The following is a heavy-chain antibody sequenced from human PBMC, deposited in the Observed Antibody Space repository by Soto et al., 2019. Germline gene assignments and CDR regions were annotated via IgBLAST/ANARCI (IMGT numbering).Heavy chain of an antibody. J-gene: IGHJ5*02. CDR2: VSGNGGNT. Sequence: GGSLRLSCVASGFSFSSYTMNWVRQAPGKGLEWVSGVSGNGGNTYYADSVKGRFSISRDNSKNTLYLQLNSLRAEDTAIYYCAKDRMGASGWFDPWGQATPVTSPQ. V-gene: IGHV3-23*01. CDR3: AKDRMGASGWFDP. D-gene: IGHD1-26*01. CDR1: GFSFSSYT.